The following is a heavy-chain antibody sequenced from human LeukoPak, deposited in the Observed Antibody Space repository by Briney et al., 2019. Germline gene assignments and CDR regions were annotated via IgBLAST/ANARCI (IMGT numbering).Heavy chain of an antibody. J-gene: IGHJ4*02. Sequence: SETLSLTCNVSGGSISSGGYYWSWIRQHPGKGLEWIGYIYYSGSTYYNPSLKSRVTISVDTSKNQFSLKLSSVTAADTAVYYCARLGSSWYLYYFDYWGQGTLVTVSS. CDR1: GGSISSGGYY. CDR2: IYYSGST. CDR3: ARLGSSWYLYYFDY. D-gene: IGHD6-13*01. V-gene: IGHV4-31*03.